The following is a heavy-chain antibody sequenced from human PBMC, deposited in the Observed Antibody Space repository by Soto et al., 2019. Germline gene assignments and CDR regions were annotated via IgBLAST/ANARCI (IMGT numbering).Heavy chain of an antibody. Sequence: KQSQTLSLTCAISGDSVSSNSAAWNWIRQSPSRGLEWLGRTYYRSKWYNDYAVSVKSRITINPDTSKNQFSLQLNSVTPEDTAVYYCARVIRGYDYYYYYYMDVWGKGTTVTVSS. J-gene: IGHJ6*03. CDR3: ARVIRGYDYYYYYYMDV. V-gene: IGHV6-1*01. CDR1: GDSVSSNSAA. CDR2: TYYRSKWYN. D-gene: IGHD5-12*01.